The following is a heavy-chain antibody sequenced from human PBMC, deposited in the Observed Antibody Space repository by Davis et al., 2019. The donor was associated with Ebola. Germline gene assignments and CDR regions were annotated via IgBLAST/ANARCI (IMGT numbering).Heavy chain of an antibody. Sequence: HSQTLSLTCAISGDSVSGSSGAWNWIRQSPSRGLEWLGRTYYSSKWYNNYAVFVKSRITINPDTSKNQFSLHLNSVTPEDTALYYCTRGWLRGGMDVWGEGTTVTV. CDR2: TYYSSKWYN. D-gene: IGHD5-18*01. CDR3: TRGWLRGGMDV. CDR1: GDSVSGSSGA. J-gene: IGHJ6*02. V-gene: IGHV6-1*01.